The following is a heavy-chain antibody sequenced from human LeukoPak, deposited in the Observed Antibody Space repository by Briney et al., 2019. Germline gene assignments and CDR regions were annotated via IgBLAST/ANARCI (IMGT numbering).Heavy chain of an antibody. Sequence: PGGSLRLSCAASGFTFSSYSMNWVRQAPGKGLEWVSSISSSSYIYYADSVKGRFTISRDSAKNSLYLQMNSLRAEDTAVYYCARAKGGSEVAGIDYWGQGTLVTVSS. D-gene: IGHD6-19*01. CDR3: ARAKGGSEVAGIDY. CDR1: GFTFSSYS. CDR2: ISSSSYI. V-gene: IGHV3-21*01. J-gene: IGHJ4*02.